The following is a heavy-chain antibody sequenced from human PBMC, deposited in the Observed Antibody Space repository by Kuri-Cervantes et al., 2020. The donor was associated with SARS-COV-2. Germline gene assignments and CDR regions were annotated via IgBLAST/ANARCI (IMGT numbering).Heavy chain of an antibody. CDR3: ARNIGSGKDIYYYYMDV. J-gene: IGHJ6*03. CDR1: GYTFTSYD. D-gene: IGHD2-15*01. Sequence: ASVKVSCKASGYTFTSYDINWVRQATGQGLEWMGWMNPNSGNTGYAQKFQGRVTITRNTSISTAYMELNSLRAEDTAVYYCARNIGSGKDIYYYYMDVWGKGTTVTVSS. V-gene: IGHV1-8*03. CDR2: MNPNSGNT.